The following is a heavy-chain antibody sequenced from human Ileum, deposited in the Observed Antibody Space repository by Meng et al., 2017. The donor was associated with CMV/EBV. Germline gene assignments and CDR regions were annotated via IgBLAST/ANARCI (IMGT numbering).Heavy chain of an antibody. V-gene: IGHV3-74*01. Sequence: GESLKISCAASGFTFSTHWMHWVRQAPGKGLVWVSRINPDGSSTSYADSVRARFTISRDNVKNSLYLQMNSLRVEDTAVYYCARGGDYDAFAFWGRGTVVTVSS. CDR1: GFTFSTHW. CDR2: INPDGSST. D-gene: IGHD4-17*01. CDR3: ARGGDYDAFAF. J-gene: IGHJ3*01.